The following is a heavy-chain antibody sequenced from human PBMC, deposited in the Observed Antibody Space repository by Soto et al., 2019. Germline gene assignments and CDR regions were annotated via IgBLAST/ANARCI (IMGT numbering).Heavy chain of an antibody. D-gene: IGHD2-15*01. CDR3: ARGVASKAGPYPHCCMHV. V-gene: IGHV3-33*01. Sequence: GGSLRLSCAASGFTFNSYGMPWVRQASGKGLEWVAVIWYDGSNKYYADSVKGRFTISRDNSKNTLYLQMNSLRAEDTAVYYFARGVASKAGPYPHCCMHVWGKATTVTVSS. J-gene: IGHJ6*04. CDR2: IWYDGSNK. CDR1: GFTFNSYG.